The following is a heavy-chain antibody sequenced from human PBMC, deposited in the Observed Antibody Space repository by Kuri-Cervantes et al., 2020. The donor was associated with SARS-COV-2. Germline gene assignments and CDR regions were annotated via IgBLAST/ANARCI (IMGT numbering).Heavy chain of an antibody. CDR1: GFTFSSYS. V-gene: IGHV3-21*01. J-gene: IGHJ6*03. Sequence: GESLKISCAASGFTFSSYSMNWVRQAPGKGLEWVSSISGSGSYIYYADSVKGRFTISKESGENSLYLHMNSLRGDDTAVYYCARHRKIYDYWNGKGYFYYYMDVWGKGTTVTVSS. CDR3: ARHRKIYDYWNGKGYFYYYMDV. CDR2: ISGSGSYI. D-gene: IGHD3-3*01.